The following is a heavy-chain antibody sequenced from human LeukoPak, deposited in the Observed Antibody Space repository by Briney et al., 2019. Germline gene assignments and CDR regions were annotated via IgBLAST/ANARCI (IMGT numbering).Heavy chain of an antibody. CDR2: IYYSGST. J-gene: IGHJ6*03. CDR3: ARVGYYYYMDV. CDR1: GGSISSSSYY. Sequence: SETLSLTCTVSGGSISSSSYYWGWIRQPPGKGLEWIGSIYYSGSTYYNPSLKSRVTISVDTSKNQFSLKLSSVTAADTAVYYCARVGYYYYMDVWGKGTTVTVSS. V-gene: IGHV4-39*07.